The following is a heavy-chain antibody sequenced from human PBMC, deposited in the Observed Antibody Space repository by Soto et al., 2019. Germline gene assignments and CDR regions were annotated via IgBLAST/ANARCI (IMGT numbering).Heavy chain of an antibody. J-gene: IGHJ5*02. CDR1: GGSVSSGSHY. CDR3: AGEPRSPGSCWGWFDP. D-gene: IGHD6-19*01. V-gene: IGHV4-61*01. CDR2: INDRGYT. Sequence: QVQLQESGPGLVEPSETLSLTCTVSGGSVSSGSHYWTWIRQPPGKDLEWIEWINDRGYTNFNPSLKSRVTISIDTSKNQFSLKLTPVTSADTAIYHCAGEPRSPGSCWGWFDPWGQGTLVTVSS.